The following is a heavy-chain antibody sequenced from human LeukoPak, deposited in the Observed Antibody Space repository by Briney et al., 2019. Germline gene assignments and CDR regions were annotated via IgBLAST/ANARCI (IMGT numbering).Heavy chain of an antibody. Sequence: WVRQPPGKGLEWIGSIYYSGSTYYNPSLKSRVTISVDTSKNQFSLKLSSVTAADTAVYYCARVRYFDWLIDYWGQGTLVTVSS. D-gene: IGHD3-9*01. CDR3: ARVRYFDWLIDY. J-gene: IGHJ4*02. V-gene: IGHV4-39*07. CDR2: IYYSGST.